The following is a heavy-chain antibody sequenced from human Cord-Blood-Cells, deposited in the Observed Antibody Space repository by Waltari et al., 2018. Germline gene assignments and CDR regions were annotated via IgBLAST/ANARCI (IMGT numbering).Heavy chain of an antibody. J-gene: IGHJ3*02. CDR2: INHSGST. Sequence: QVQLQQWGAGRLKPSETLSLTCAVHGGSFSGYSWSWIRQPPGKGLEWIGEINHSGSTNYNPSLKSRVTISVDTSKNQFSLKLSSVTAADTAVYYCARERLGTNYAFDIWGQGTMVTVSS. CDR3: ARERLGTNYAFDI. D-gene: IGHD7-27*01. CDR1: GGSFSGYS. V-gene: IGHV4-34*01.